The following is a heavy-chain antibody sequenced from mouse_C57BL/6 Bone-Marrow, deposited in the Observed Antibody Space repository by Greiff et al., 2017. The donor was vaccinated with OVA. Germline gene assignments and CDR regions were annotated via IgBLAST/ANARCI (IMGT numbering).Heavy chain of an antibody. CDR2: ISDGGSYT. CDR1: GFTFSSYA. J-gene: IGHJ1*03. CDR3: ARGDGYYPYWYFDV. Sequence: DVHLVESGGGLVKPGGSLKLSCAASGFTFSSYAMSWVRQTPEKRLEWVATISDGGSYTYYPDNVKGRFTISRDNAKNNLYLQVSHLKSEDTAMYYCARGDGYYPYWYFDVWGTGTTVTVSS. V-gene: IGHV5-4*01. D-gene: IGHD2-3*01.